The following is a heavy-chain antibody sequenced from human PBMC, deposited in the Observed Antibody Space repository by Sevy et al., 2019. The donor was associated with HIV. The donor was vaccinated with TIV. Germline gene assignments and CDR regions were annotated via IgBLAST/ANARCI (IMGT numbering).Heavy chain of an antibody. J-gene: IGHJ3*02. D-gene: IGHD2-2*02. CDR2: ISGSGGST. CDR1: GFTFSSYA. Sequence: GGSLRLSCAASGFTFSSYAMSWVRQAPGKGLEGVSAISGSGGSTYYADSVKGRFTISRDNSKNTLYLQMNSLRAEDTAVYYCAKDGPIGYCSSTSCYTDAFDIWGQGTMVTVSS. CDR3: AKDGPIGYCSSTSCYTDAFDI. V-gene: IGHV3-23*01.